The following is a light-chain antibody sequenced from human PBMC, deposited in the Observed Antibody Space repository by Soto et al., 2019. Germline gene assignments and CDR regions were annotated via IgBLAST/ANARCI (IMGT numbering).Light chain of an antibody. V-gene: IGKV3-11*01. CDR3: QQRSNWPL. J-gene: IGKJ2*01. CDR1: QSVSSY. CDR2: DAS. Sequence: EIVLTQSPATLSLFPGERATLSCRASQSVSSYLAWYQQKPGQAPRLLIYDASSRAAAIPARFSGSGSGTEFPLTISTLEPEDSAVYYCQQRSNWPLFGQGTKLEIK.